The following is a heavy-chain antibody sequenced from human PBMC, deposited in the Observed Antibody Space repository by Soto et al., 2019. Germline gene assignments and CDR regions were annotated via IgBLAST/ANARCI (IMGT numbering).Heavy chain of an antibody. CDR3: AKGRSALPIFDY. CDR1: GFSFSNYA. CDR2: ISGSGGTT. V-gene: IGHV3-23*01. Sequence: EVQLLESGGGWIQPGGSLRLSCAASGFSFSNYAMNWVRQAPGKGLEWVSFISGSGGTTDYADSVRGRFRLSRDNSKNTVDLEMNSLRTEDTAVYFCAKGRSALPIFDYWGKGVMVTVSS. J-gene: IGHJ4*02.